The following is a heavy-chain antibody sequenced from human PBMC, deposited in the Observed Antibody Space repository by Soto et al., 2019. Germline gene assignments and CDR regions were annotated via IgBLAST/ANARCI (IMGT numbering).Heavy chain of an antibody. D-gene: IGHD3-22*01. CDR1: GYTFTSYA. J-gene: IGHJ6*02. Sequence: GASVKVSCKASGYTFTSYAMHWVRQANGQRLEWMGWINAGNGNTKYSQKFQGRVTITRDTSASTAYMELSSLRSEDTAVYYCARDHKSGYSAYYYYYGMDVWGQGTTVTVSS. V-gene: IGHV1-3*01. CDR3: ARDHKSGYSAYYYYYGMDV. CDR2: INAGNGNT.